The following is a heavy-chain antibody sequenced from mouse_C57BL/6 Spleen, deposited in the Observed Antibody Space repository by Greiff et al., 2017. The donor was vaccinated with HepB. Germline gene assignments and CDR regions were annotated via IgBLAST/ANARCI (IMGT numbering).Heavy chain of an antibody. CDR1: GFSLTSYG. CDR3: ASPPYYGSSSFAY. Sequence: QVQLQQSGPGLVQPSQSLSITCTVSGFSLTSYGVHWVRQSPGKGLEWLGVIWSGGSTDYNAAFISRLSISKDNSKSQVFFKMNSLQADDTAIYYCASPPYYGSSSFAYWGQGTLVTVSA. J-gene: IGHJ3*01. V-gene: IGHV2-2*01. D-gene: IGHD1-1*01. CDR2: IWSGGST.